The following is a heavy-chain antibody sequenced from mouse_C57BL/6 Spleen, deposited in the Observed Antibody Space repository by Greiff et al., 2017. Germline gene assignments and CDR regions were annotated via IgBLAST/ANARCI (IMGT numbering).Heavy chain of an antibody. J-gene: IGHJ4*01. CDR1: GYTFTSYW. D-gene: IGHD2-12*01. V-gene: IGHV1-55*01. CDR2: IYPGSGST. CDR3: ASSSYDSLAIEC. Sequence: QVQLQQPGAELVKPGASVKMSCKASGYTFTSYWIPWVKQRPGQGLEWIGDIYPGSGSTNYNEKFKSKATLTVDTSSSTAYMQLSSLTSEDSAVYYCASSSYDSLAIECWGEGTSFPDS.